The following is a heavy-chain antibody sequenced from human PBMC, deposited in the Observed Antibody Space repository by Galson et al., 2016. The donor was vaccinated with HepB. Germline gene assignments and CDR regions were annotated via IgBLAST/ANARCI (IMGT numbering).Heavy chain of an antibody. J-gene: IGHJ5*01. Sequence: SLRLSCAVSGFTFSNFAMAWVRQAPGKGLDWFSSISNKNHFRIYATSVRGRFSISRDNAENSLFLQMTSLRVEDTAVYYCARALVWGLAVVGYTDWFDSWGPGILVTVSS. V-gene: IGHV3-11*06. CDR1: GFTFSNFA. CDR2: ISNKNHFR. D-gene: IGHD5-24*01. CDR3: ARALVWGLAVVGYTDWFDS.